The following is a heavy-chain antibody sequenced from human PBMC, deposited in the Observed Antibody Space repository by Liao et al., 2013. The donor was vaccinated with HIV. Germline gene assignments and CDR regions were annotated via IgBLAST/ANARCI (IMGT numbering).Heavy chain of an antibody. CDR2: IYTSGST. Sequence: QVQLQESGPGLVKPSETLSLTCTVSGGSISNYYWSWIRQPAGKGLEWIGRIYTSGSTNYNPSLKSRVTMSVDTSKKQFSLKLRSVTAADTAVYYCARDGGLQQQVGDAFDIWGQGTMVTVSS. CDR1: GGSISNYY. D-gene: IGHD4-11*01. J-gene: IGHJ3*02. V-gene: IGHV4-4*07. CDR3: ARDGGLQQQVGDAFDI.